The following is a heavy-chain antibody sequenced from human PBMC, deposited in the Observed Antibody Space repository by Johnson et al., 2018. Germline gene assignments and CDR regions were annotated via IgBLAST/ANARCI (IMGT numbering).Heavy chain of an antibody. CDR1: GFSFSRSV. Sequence: VQLVQSGGGLVQPGGSLRLSCVASGFSFSRSVMSWVRQAPGKGLEWVSTLDGGSGSTYYADSVKGRFSISRDISKNTLYLQLSSLRGADSALYYCAYRMAALGQKYFQDWGQGGLVTVSS. CDR3: AYRMAALGQKYFQD. D-gene: IGHD5-12*01. V-gene: IGHV3-23*04. CDR2: LDGGSGST. J-gene: IGHJ1*01.